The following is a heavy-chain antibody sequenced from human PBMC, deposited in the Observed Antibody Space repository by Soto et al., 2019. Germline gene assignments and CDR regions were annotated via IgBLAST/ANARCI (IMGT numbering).Heavy chain of an antibody. J-gene: IGHJ3*02. CDR3: AKLAYYYDSSGWAFDI. V-gene: IGHV3-30*18. Sequence: PGGSLRLSCAASGFTFISYGMHWGRQAPGKGLEWVAVISYDGSNKYYADSVKGRFTISRDNSKNTLYLQMNSLRAEDTAVYYCAKLAYYYDSSGWAFDIWGQGTMVTVSS. CDR1: GFTFISYG. CDR2: ISYDGSNK. D-gene: IGHD3-22*01.